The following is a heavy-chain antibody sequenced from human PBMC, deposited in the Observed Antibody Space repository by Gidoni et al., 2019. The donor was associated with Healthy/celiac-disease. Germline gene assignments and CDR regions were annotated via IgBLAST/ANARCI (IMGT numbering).Heavy chain of an antibody. CDR1: GGSFSGYY. V-gene: IGHV4-34*01. CDR2: INHSRNT. CDR3: AQGSSWYSGGAFDF. J-gene: IGHJ3*01. D-gene: IGHD6-13*01. Sequence: QVQLQQCAAGLLQPSETLSPACAVYGGSFSGYYWSWIRQPPGKGLEWIGEINHSRNTNYNPSLKSRVTISVDTSKNQFSLKMSSVTAADTAVYYCAQGSSWYSGGAFDFWGPGTMVTVSS.